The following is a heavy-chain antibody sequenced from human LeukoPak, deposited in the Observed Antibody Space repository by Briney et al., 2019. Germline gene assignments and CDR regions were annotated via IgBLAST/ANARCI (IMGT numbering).Heavy chain of an antibody. CDR1: GGSFSGYY. D-gene: IGHD2-15*01. CDR2: IFHSGST. CDR3: ARVGYCSGGSCYPVYWYFDL. J-gene: IGHJ2*01. Sequence: SETLSLTCAVYGGSFSGYYWSWIRQPPGKGLDWIGSIFHSGSTYYNPSLKSRVTISVDTSKNQFSLKLSSVTAADTAVYYCARVGYCSGGSCYPVYWYFDLWGRGTLVTVSS. V-gene: IGHV4-34*12.